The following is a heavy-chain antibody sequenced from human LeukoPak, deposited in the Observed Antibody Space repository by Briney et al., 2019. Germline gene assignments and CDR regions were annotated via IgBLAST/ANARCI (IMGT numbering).Heavy chain of an antibody. CDR3: AKDLLVGYGSGSYYRGYFQH. Sequence: GGSLRLSCAASGFTFSSYAMHWVRQAPGKGLEWVAVISYDGSNEYYADSVKGRFTISRDNSKNTLYLQMNSLRAEDTAVYYCAKDLLVGYGSGSYYRGYFQHWGQGTLVTVSS. D-gene: IGHD3-10*01. V-gene: IGHV3-30*04. J-gene: IGHJ1*01. CDR1: GFTFSSYA. CDR2: ISYDGSNE.